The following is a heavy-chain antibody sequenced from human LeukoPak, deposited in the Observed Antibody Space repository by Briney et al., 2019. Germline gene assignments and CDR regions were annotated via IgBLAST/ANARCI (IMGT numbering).Heavy chain of an antibody. CDR2: ISAYNGDT. CDR3: ARVSVSGSLPGGY. V-gene: IGHV1-18*01. Sequence: GASVKVSCKASGYTFTSYGFSWVRQAPGQGLEWMGWISAYNGDTNYAQNLQGRVTMTTDTSTSTAYMELRSLRSADTAVYYCARVSVSGSLPGGYWGQGTLVTVSS. CDR1: GYTFTSYG. D-gene: IGHD3-22*01. J-gene: IGHJ4*02.